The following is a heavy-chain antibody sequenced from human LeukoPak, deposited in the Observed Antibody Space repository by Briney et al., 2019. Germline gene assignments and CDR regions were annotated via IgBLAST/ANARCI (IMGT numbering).Heavy chain of an antibody. Sequence: PSETLSLTCAVYGGSFSGYYWSWIRQPPGKGLEWIGEINHSGSTNYNPSLKSRVTISVDTSKNQFSLKLSSVTAADTAVYYCARAPYYYDSSGYSVGDAFDIWGQGTMVTVSS. CDR2: INHSGST. J-gene: IGHJ3*02. CDR3: ARAPYYYDSSGYSVGDAFDI. CDR1: GGSFSGYY. D-gene: IGHD3-22*01. V-gene: IGHV4-34*01.